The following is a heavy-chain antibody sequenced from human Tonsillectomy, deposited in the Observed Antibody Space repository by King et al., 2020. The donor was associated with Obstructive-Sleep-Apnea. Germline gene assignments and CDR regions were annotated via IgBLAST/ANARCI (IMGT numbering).Heavy chain of an antibody. CDR3: TRDLVGDCFDY. Sequence: QLVQSGGGLVKPGGSLRLSCAASGFTFSDYFMAWTRQAPGKGLEWVSYISSSGSNKYYADSVKGRFTISRDNAKNSLYLQMSSLRAEDTAVYYCTRDLVGDCFDYWGQGTLVTVSS. CDR2: ISSSGSNK. V-gene: IGHV3-11*01. J-gene: IGHJ4*02. CDR1: GFTFSDYF.